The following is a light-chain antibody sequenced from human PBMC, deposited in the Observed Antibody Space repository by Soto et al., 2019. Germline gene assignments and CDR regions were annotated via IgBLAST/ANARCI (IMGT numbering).Light chain of an antibody. J-gene: IGLJ2*01. CDR3: QVWDSSTDVV. Sequence: SYELTQPPSVSVAPGKTATLTCEGYNIGDKGVQWYRQRSGQAPLLVIYYDNVRPSGIPERFSGFNSGSTATLSISRVEAGDEADYYCQVWDSSTDVVFGGGTQLTVL. CDR1: NIGDKG. V-gene: IGLV3-21*01. CDR2: YDN.